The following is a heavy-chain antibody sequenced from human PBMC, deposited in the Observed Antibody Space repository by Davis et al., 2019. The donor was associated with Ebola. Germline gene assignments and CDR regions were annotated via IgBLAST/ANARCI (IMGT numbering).Heavy chain of an antibody. V-gene: IGHV3-23*01. CDR3: AKDLFLVVVAATNY. CDR2: ISGSGGST. CDR1: GFTLSSYA. J-gene: IGHJ4*02. D-gene: IGHD2-15*01. Sequence: GESLKISCAASGFTLSSYAMSWVRQAPGKGLEWVSAISGSGGSTYYADSVKGRFTISRDNSKNTLYLQMNSLRAEDTAVYYCAKDLFLVVVAATNYWGQGTLVTVSS.